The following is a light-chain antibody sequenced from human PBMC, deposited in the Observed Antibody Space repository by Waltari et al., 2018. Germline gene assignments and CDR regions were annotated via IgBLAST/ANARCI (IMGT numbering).Light chain of an antibody. J-gene: IGLJ2*01. V-gene: IGLV5-45*03. CDR3: MTWHSSAVV. Sequence: QAVLTQPSSLSASPGASASLTCTLRSGFNVGTYRIYWFKPKPGSPPRYLLRYRSDSDKQQGAGVPSRFSGSKDASANAGILVISGLQSEDEADYYCMTWHSSAVVFGGGTKLTVL. CDR1: SGFNVGTYR. CDR2: YRSDSDK.